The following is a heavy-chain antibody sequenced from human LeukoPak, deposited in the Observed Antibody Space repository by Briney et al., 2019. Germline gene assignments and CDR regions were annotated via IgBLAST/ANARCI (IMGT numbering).Heavy chain of an antibody. J-gene: IGHJ3*02. CDR1: GFTFSSDS. D-gene: IGHD2-15*01. CDR3: ARDIVVVVAAQKAFDI. Sequence: GGSLRLSCAASGFTFSSDSMNWVRQAPGKGLEWVSSISSSSSYIYYADSVKGRFTISRDNAKNSLYLQMNSLRAEDTAVYYCARDIVVVVAAQKAFDIWGQGTMVTVSS. V-gene: IGHV3-21*01. CDR2: ISSSSSYI.